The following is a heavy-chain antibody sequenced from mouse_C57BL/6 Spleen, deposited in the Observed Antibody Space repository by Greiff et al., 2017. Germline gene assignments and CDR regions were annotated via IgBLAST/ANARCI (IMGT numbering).Heavy chain of an antibody. CDR2: ISNGGGST. CDR1: GFTFSDYY. CDR3: ARRGYYGSRDYYAMDD. J-gene: IGHJ4*01. V-gene: IGHV5-12*01. D-gene: IGHD1-1*01. Sequence: EVMLVESGGGLVQPGGSLKLSCAASGFTFSDYYMYWVRQTPEKRLEWVAYISNGGGSTYYPDTVKGRFTISRDNAKNTLYLQMSRLKSEDTAMYYCARRGYYGSRDYYAMDDWGQGTSVTVSS.